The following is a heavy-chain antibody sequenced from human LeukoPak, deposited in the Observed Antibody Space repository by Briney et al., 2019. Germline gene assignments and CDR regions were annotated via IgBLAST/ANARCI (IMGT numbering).Heavy chain of an antibody. CDR3: ARHPRAGSHAFDI. V-gene: IGHV5-51*01. CDR2: IYPGDSDT. J-gene: IGHJ3*02. Sequence: GESLKISCKGSGYSFTSYWIGWVRQMPGKGLEWMGIIYPGDSDTRYSPSFQGQVTISADKSISTAHLQWSSLKASDTAMYYCARHPRAGSHAFDIWGQGTMVTVSS. CDR1: GYSFTSYW.